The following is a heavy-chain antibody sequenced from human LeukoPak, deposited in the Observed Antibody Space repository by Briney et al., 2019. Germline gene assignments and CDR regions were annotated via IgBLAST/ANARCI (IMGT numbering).Heavy chain of an antibody. Sequence: ASVKVSCKASGYIFTGYYMHWVRQAPGQGLEWMGWSNPNSGDTDYAQEFQGRVTMTRDTSISTAYMELSSLRSDDTAVYYCARVGVAGNYFDYWGQGTLVTVSS. CDR2: SNPNSGDT. CDR3: ARVGVAGNYFDY. V-gene: IGHV1-2*02. J-gene: IGHJ4*02. D-gene: IGHD6-19*01. CDR1: GYIFTGYY.